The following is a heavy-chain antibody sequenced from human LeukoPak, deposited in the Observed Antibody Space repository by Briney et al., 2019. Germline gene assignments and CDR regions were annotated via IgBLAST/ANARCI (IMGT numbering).Heavy chain of an antibody. V-gene: IGHV3-30*18. Sequence: PGRSLRPSCAASGFTFSSYGMNWVRQAPGKGLEWVAVISYDGSNKYYADSVKGRFTISRDNSKNTLYLQMNSLRAEDTAVYYCAKDTTQYYFDFWGQGTLVTVPS. CDR2: ISYDGSNK. J-gene: IGHJ4*02. CDR1: GFTFSSYG. D-gene: IGHD1-1*01. CDR3: AKDTTQYYFDF.